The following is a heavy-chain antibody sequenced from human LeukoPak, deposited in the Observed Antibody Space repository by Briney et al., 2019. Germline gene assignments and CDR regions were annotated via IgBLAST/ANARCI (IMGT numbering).Heavy chain of an antibody. CDR2: ISGSGGST. CDR3: ARAYGDYVLFDY. V-gene: IGHV3-23*01. CDR1: GFTFSSYA. D-gene: IGHD4-17*01. Sequence: PGGSLRLSCAASGFTFSSYAMSWVRQAPGKGLEWVSAISGSGGSTYYADSVKGRFTISRDNSRNTLYLQMNSLRAEDTAVYYCARAYGDYVLFDYWGQGTLVTVSS. J-gene: IGHJ4*02.